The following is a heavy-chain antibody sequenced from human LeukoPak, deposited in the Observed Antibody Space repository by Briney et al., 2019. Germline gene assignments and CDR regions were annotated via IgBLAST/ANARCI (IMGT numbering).Heavy chain of an antibody. CDR2: ISYDGSNK. D-gene: IGHD2-21*02. CDR3: ARPAYCGGDCLNYFDY. V-gene: IGHV3-30*03. Sequence: PGGSLRLSCAASGFTFSSYGMHWVRQAPGKGLEWVAVISYDGSNKYYVDSVKGRFTISRDNSKNTVYLQMNSLRAEDTAVYYCARPAYCGGDCLNYFDYWGQGTLVTVSS. J-gene: IGHJ4*02. CDR1: GFTFSSYG.